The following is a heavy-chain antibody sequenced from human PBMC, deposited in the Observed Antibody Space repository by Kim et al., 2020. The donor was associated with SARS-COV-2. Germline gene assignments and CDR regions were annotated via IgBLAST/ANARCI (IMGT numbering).Heavy chain of an antibody. D-gene: IGHD3-9*01. CDR1: GFTFSSYA. CDR3: AKDLHYDILTGYYAGWGAFDY. CDR2: ISGSGGST. Sequence: LSLTCAASGFTFSSYAMSWVRQAPGKGLEWVSAISGSGGSTYYADSVKGRFTISRDNSKNTLYLQMNSLRAEDTAVYYCAKDLHYDILTGYYAGWGAFDYWGQGTLVTVSS. V-gene: IGHV3-23*01. J-gene: IGHJ4*02.